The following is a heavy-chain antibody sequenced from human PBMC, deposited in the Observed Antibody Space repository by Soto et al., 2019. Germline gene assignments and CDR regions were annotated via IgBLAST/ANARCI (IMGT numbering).Heavy chain of an antibody. J-gene: IGHJ6*02. D-gene: IGHD4-17*01. CDR3: ARVAMTTVPASFYYGLAV. V-gene: IGHV1-69*18. CDR2: IIPLIGTA. Sequence: QVQLVQSGAEVRKPGSSVTVSCKASGGTFSTYGITWVRQAPGQGLEWMGNIIPLIGTANYAQRFRGRVTITADESTTTAYMELPSLRSEDTAVYYCARVAMTTVPASFYYGLAVWGQWTTVTVSS. CDR1: GGTFSTYG.